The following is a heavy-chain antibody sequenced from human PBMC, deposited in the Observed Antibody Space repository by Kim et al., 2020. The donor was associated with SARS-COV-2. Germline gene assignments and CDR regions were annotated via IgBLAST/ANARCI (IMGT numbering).Heavy chain of an antibody. CDR2: ISCDGGNK. J-gene: IGHJ5*02. CDR1: GFTFSSYV. V-gene: IGHV3-30*04. Sequence: GGSLRLSCAASGFTFSSYVMHWVRQAPGKGLEWVAVISCDGGNKYYADSVKGRFTISRDNSKNTLHLQMNSLRAEDTAVYYCARGPTGCTECWFDPWGQGTLVTVSS. CDR3: ARGPTGCTECWFDP. D-gene: IGHD2-2*01.